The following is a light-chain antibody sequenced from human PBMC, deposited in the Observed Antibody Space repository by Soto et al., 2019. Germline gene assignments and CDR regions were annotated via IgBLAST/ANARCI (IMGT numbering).Light chain of an antibody. CDR2: SAS. J-gene: IGKJ1*01. CDR3: QQAHSFPWT. CDR1: QAIKTY. V-gene: IGKV1-12*01. Sequence: DIQMTQSPSSVSASVGDRVTITCRASQAIKTYLAWYQQKPGRAPKLLIYSASTLQSGVPSRFSGSGSGTDFTLTISSLQPEDFATFYCQQAHSFPWTVGQGTKVEIK.